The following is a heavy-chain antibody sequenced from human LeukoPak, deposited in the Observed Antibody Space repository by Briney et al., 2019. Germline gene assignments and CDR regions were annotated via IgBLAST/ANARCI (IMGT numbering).Heavy chain of an antibody. CDR1: GFTFDDYA. D-gene: IGHD3-9*01. Sequence: PGGSLRLSCAASGFTFDDYAMHWVRQAPGKGLEWVSLISGDGGSTYYADSVKGRFTISRDNAKNSLYLQMNSLRAEDTAVYYCARDLYDILIGYYMDVWGKGTTVTVSS. CDR3: ARDLYDILIGYYMDV. CDR2: ISGDGGST. J-gene: IGHJ6*03. V-gene: IGHV3-43*02.